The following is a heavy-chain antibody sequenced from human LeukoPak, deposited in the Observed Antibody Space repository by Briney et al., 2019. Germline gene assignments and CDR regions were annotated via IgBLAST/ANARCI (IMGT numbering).Heavy chain of an antibody. Sequence: SETLSLTCTVSGGAISNTSYYWGWIRQPPGKGLEWIGYIYYSGSTFYNPSLKSRVTVSLDTSRDQFSLKLNSVTAADTAVYFCARHVRDGYNYIGYWGQGTLVTVSS. V-gene: IGHV4-39*01. D-gene: IGHD5-24*01. CDR3: ARHVRDGYNYIGY. CDR1: GGAISNTSYY. CDR2: IYYSGST. J-gene: IGHJ4*02.